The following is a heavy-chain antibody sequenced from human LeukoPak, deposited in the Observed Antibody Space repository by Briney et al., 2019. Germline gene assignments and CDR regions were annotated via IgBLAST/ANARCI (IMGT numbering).Heavy chain of an antibody. V-gene: IGHV3-23*01. CDR3: AKDPAGGYCSGGSCYSWSFDY. CDR1: GFTFSSYA. CDR2: ISGSGGST. J-gene: IGHJ4*02. D-gene: IGHD2-15*01. Sequence: GGSLRLSCEASGFTFSSYAMSWVRQAPGKGLEWVSAISGSGGSTYYADSVKGRFTISRDNSKNTLYLQMNSLRAEDTAVYYCAKDPAGGYCSGGSCYSWSFDYWGQGTLVTVSS.